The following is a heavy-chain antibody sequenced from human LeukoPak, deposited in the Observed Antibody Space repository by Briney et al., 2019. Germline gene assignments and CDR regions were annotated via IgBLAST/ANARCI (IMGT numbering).Heavy chain of an antibody. D-gene: IGHD1-26*01. V-gene: IGHV3-23*01. CDR1: GFPFSNYA. CDR3: AKQWVDC. CDR2: ISESGDKT. J-gene: IGHJ4*02. Sequence: PGGSLRLSCAASGFPFSNYAMNWVRLAPGKGLEWVSSISESGDKTDYADSVRGRFTIPRDNSQNTLYLQMNSLRVEDTALYYCAKQWVDCWGQGTLVTVSS.